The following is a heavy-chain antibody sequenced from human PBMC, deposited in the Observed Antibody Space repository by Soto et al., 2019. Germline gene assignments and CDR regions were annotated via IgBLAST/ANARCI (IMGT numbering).Heavy chain of an antibody. CDR2: ISWNSGSI. J-gene: IGHJ4*02. Sequence: EVQMVESGGGLVQPGRSLRLSCAASGFTFDDDAMHWVRQAPGTGLEWVSGISWNSGSIGYADSVKGRFTISRDNAKNSLYLQMNRLRGEYTALYYCAKALSSGSTDFEYWGQGTLVTVST. D-gene: IGHD6-19*01. CDR3: AKALSSGSTDFEY. V-gene: IGHV3-9*01. CDR1: GFTFDDDA.